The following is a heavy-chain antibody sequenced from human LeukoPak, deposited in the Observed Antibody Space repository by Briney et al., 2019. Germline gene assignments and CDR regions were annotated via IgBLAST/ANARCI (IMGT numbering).Heavy chain of an antibody. Sequence: SETLSLTCAVYGGSFSGYYWSWIRQPPGKGLEWIGEINHSGSTNYNPSLKSRVTISVDTSKNQFSLKLSSVTAADTAVYYCARRLVAGSALPNWGQGTLVTVSS. V-gene: IGHV4-34*01. D-gene: IGHD3-10*01. CDR1: GGSFSGYY. J-gene: IGHJ4*02. CDR3: ARRLVAGSALPN. CDR2: INHSGST.